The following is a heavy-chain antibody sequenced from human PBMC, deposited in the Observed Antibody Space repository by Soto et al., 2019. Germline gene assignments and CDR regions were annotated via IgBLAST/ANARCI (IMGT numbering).Heavy chain of an antibody. J-gene: IGHJ4*02. CDR3: ARSPYSSGSYYPIDY. Sequence: ASVKVSCKASGYTFTYYYIHWVRQAPGQGLEWMGIINPSGGSTSYAQNFQGRVTMTRDTSTSTVYMELSSLRSEDTAVYYCARSPYSSGSYYPIDYWGKGTLVTVSS. D-gene: IGHD3-22*01. CDR2: INPSGGST. CDR1: GYTFTYYY. V-gene: IGHV1-46*01.